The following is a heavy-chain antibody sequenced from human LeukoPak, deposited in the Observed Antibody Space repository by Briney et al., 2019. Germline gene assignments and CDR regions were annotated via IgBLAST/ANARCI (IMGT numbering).Heavy chain of an antibody. CDR2: TYYRSKWYN. V-gene: IGHV6-1*01. Sequence: SQTPSLTCAISGDSVSTNSAAWNWIRQSPSRGLGWLGRTYYRSKWYNDYAVSVKSRITINPDTSKNQFSLQLNSVTPEDTAVYYCARDKGGSGYDHLDSWGQGTLVTVSS. CDR3: ARDKGGSGYDHLDS. D-gene: IGHD5-12*01. J-gene: IGHJ4*02. CDR1: GDSVSTNSAA.